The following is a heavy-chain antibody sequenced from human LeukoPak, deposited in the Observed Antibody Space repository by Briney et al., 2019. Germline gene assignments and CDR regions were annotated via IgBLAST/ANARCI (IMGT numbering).Heavy chain of an antibody. D-gene: IGHD6-13*01. CDR1: GGSISSYY. J-gene: IGHJ3*02. CDR2: IYYSGST. Sequence: SETLSLTCTVSGGSISSYYWSWIRQPPGKGLEWIGYIYYSGSTNYNPSLKSRVTLSVDTSKNQFSLKLSSVTAADTAVYYCARADSSSWDAFDIWGQGTMVTVSS. CDR3: ARADSSSWDAFDI. V-gene: IGHV4-59*01.